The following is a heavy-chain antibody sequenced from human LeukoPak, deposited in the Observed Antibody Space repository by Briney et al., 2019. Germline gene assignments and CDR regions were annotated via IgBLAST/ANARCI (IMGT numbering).Heavy chain of an antibody. CDR3: ARDRSDCGGDCYSADDGFDI. CDR2: ISSSGSII. V-gene: IGHV3-11*01. J-gene: IGHJ3*02. CDR1: GFTFSDYY. D-gene: IGHD2-21*02. Sequence: PGGSLRPSCAASGFTFSDYYMSWIRQAPGKGLEWVSYISSSGSIIYYADSVKGRFTISRDNTKNSLYVQMNSLRAEDTGVYYCARDRSDCGGDCYSADDGFDIWGQGTMVTVSS.